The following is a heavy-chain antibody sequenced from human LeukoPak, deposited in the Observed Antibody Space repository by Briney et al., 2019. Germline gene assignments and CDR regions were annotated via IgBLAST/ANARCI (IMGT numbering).Heavy chain of an antibody. CDR2: INHSGST. Sequence: SETLSLTCAVYGGSFSGYYWSWIRQPPGKGLEWIGEINHSGSTNYNPSLKSRVTISVDTSKNQFSLKLSSVTAADTAVYYCASGYYDSSGYFGYYYYYGMDVWGQGTTVTVSS. CDR1: GGSFSGYY. V-gene: IGHV4-34*01. J-gene: IGHJ6*02. D-gene: IGHD3-22*01. CDR3: ASGYYDSSGYFGYYYYYGMDV.